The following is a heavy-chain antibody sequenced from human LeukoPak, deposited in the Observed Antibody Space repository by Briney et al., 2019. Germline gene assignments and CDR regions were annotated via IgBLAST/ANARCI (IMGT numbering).Heavy chain of an antibody. J-gene: IGHJ6*02. D-gene: IGHD2-15*01. CDR3: ARDSDIVVVVAATVHHGMDV. V-gene: IGHV1-69*04. CDR2: IIPILGIA. Sequence: ASVKVSCKASGGTFSSYAISWVRQAPGQGLGWMGRIIPILGIANYAQKFQGRVTITADKSTSTAYMELSSLRSEDTAVYYCARDSDIVVVVAATVHHGMDVWGQGTTVTVSS. CDR1: GGTFSSYA.